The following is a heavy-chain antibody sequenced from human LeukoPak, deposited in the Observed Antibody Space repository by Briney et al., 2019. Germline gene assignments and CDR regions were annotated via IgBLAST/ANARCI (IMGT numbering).Heavy chain of an antibody. CDR1: GFTFSSYG. CDR2: ISYDGSNK. D-gene: IGHD2-8*01. Sequence: GGSLRLSCAASGFTFSSYGMHWVRQAPGKGLEWVAVISYDGSNKYYADSVKGRFTISRDNSKNTLYLQMNSLRAEDTAVYYCARVAFVLMVYGSFDYWGQGTLVTVSS. CDR3: ARVAFVLMVYGSFDY. J-gene: IGHJ4*02. V-gene: IGHV3-30*03.